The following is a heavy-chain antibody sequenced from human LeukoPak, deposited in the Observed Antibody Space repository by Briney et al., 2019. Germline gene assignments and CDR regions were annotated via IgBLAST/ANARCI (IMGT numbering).Heavy chain of an antibody. CDR1: VGTFSSYA. J-gene: IGHJ4*02. CDR2: IIPIFGTA. Sequence: SVKVSCKASVGTFSSYAISWVRQAPGQVLEWMGGIIPIFGTANYAQKFQGRVTITADESTSTAYMELSSLRSEDTAVYYCASRDNWNDPFDYWGQGTLVTVSS. D-gene: IGHD1-1*01. CDR3: ASRDNWNDPFDY. V-gene: IGHV1-69*13.